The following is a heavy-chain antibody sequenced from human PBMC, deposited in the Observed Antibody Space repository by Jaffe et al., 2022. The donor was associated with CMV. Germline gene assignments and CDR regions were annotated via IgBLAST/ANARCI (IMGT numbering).Heavy chain of an antibody. CDR2: IRSKAYGGTT. CDR3: TRAPVANGYYWYFFDY. CDR1: GFTFGDYA. D-gene: IGHD3-22*01. V-gene: IGHV3-49*04. J-gene: IGHJ4*02. Sequence: EVQLVESGGGLVQPGRSLRLSCTASGFTFGDYAMSWVRQAPGKGLEWVGFIRSKAYGGTTEYAASVKGRFTISRDDSKSIAYLQMNSLKTEDTAVYYCTRAPVANGYYWYFFDYWGQGTLVTVSS.